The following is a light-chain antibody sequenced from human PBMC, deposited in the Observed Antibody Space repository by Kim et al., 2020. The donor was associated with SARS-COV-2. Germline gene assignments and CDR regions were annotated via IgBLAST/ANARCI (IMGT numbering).Light chain of an antibody. Sequence: SPGERATRSCRASQRVSNNYLAWYQQKPGQAPRLLVDGASGRATGIPDRFSGSGSGTDFTLTISRLEPEDFAVYYCQQYGNSPYTFGQGTKLEI. CDR2: GAS. J-gene: IGKJ2*01. V-gene: IGKV3-20*01. CDR1: QRVSNNY. CDR3: QQYGNSPYT.